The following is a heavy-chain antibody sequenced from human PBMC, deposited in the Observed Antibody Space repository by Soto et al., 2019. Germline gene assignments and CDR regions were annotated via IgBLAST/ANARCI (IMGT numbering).Heavy chain of an antibody. CDR3: TRGSGGGRQDHDAFDI. CDR1: GFTFSSYS. CDR2: IDSTGSYI. J-gene: IGHJ3*02. D-gene: IGHD2-15*01. Sequence: EVQLVEFGGGLVEPGGSLRVSCAASGFTFSSYSMNWVRQAPGKGLEWVSSIDSTGSYIYYADSVRGRLTVSRDNTNKSLYLQMNSLRAEDTAVYFCTRGSGGGRQDHDAFDIWGQGTMVTVSS. V-gene: IGHV3-21*02.